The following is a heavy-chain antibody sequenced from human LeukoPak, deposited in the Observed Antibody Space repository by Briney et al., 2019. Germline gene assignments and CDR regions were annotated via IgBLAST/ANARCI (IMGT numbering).Heavy chain of an antibody. Sequence: GGSLRLSCAASGFTFSSYAMSWVRQAPGKGLEWVSAISGSGDSTYSTDSVKGRFTISRDNSKNTLYLQMNSLRAEDTAVYYCAKKVPANWGSYFDYWGQGTLVTVSS. CDR3: AKKVPANWGSYFDY. CDR1: GFTFSSYA. D-gene: IGHD7-27*01. CDR2: ISGSGDST. V-gene: IGHV3-23*01. J-gene: IGHJ4*02.